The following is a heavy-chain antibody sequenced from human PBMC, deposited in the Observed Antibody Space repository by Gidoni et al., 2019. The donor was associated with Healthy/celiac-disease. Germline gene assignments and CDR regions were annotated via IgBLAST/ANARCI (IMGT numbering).Heavy chain of an antibody. Sequence: PVKGRFTISRDDSKNTLYLQMNSLKTEDTAVYYCTTKARKPYYYYYMDVWGKGTTVTVSS. CDR3: TTKARKPYYYYYMDV. V-gene: IGHV3-15*01. J-gene: IGHJ6*03.